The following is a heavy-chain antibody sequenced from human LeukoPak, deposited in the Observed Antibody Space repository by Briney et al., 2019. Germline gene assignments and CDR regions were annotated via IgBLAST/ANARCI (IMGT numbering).Heavy chain of an antibody. V-gene: IGHV3-33*01. J-gene: IGHJ6*02. Sequence: GGSLRLSCAASGFSFGSYGMHWVRQAPGKGLEWVAVIWYDGSDRYYADSVKGRSTISRDNSKNTVYLQMNSLRVEDTAVYHCARRQTYGMDVWGQGTTVTVSS. CDR1: GFSFGSYG. CDR3: ARRQTYGMDV. CDR2: IWYDGSDR.